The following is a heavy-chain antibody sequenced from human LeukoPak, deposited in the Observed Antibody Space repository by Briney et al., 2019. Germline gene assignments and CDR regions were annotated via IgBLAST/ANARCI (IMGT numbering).Heavy chain of an antibody. Sequence: PGGSLRLSCAASGFTFSSYGMHWVRQAPGKGLEWVAVISYDGSNKYYADSVKGRFTISRDNSKNTLYLQMNSLRAEDTAVYYCAKDFDDSSLHNWGQGTLVTVSS. V-gene: IGHV3-30*18. CDR1: GFTFSSYG. J-gene: IGHJ4*02. CDR2: ISYDGSNK. CDR3: AKDFDDSSLHN. D-gene: IGHD3-22*01.